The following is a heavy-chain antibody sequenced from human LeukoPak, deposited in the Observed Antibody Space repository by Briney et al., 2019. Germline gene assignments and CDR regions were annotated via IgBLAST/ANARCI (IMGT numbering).Heavy chain of an antibody. Sequence: GASVKVSCKASGGTFSSYAISWVRQAPGQGLEWMGGIIPIFGTANYAQKFQGRVTITADESTSTAYMELSSLRSEDTAVYYCARAPKQWLVRRYYFDYWGQGTLVTVSS. CDR3: ARAPKQWLVRRYYFDY. J-gene: IGHJ4*02. CDR1: GGTFSSYA. V-gene: IGHV1-69*13. CDR2: IIPIFGTA. D-gene: IGHD6-19*01.